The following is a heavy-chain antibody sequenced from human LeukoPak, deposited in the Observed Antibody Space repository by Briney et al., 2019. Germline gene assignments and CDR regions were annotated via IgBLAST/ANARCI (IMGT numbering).Heavy chain of an antibody. CDR2: ISDSGSTT. J-gene: IGHJ4*02. CDR3: ARVAAAGYYFDC. Sequence: PGGSLRLSCAGSGFTFSSYAMSWVRQAPGKGLEWVSGISDSGSTTYYADSVKGRFTISRDNAKNSLYLQMNSLRAEDTAVYYCARVAAAGYYFDCWGQGTLVTVSS. V-gene: IGHV3-23*01. CDR1: GFTFSSYA. D-gene: IGHD6-13*01.